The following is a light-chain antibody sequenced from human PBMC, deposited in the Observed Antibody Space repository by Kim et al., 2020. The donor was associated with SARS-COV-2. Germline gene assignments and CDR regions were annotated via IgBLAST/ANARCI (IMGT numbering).Light chain of an antibody. CDR1: SSNIGSNT. V-gene: IGLV1-44*01. J-gene: IGLJ3*02. CDR2: SNN. Sequence: QSVLTQPPSASGTPGQRVTISCSGSSSNIGSNTVNWYQQVPRTAPKLLIYSNNQRPSGVPDRFSGSKSGTSASLAISGLQSEDEADYYCAVWHDSLNVPMFGGGTHLTVL. CDR3: AVWHDSLNVPM.